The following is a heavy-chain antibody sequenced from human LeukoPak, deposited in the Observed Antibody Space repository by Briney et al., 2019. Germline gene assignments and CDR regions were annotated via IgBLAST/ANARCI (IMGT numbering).Heavy chain of an antibody. CDR2: IYYSGST. CDR1: GGSISSGDYY. J-gene: IGHJ4*02. CDR3: ARVSIQLWLLFIDY. D-gene: IGHD5-18*01. Sequence: SETLSLTCTVSGGSISSGDYYWSWIRQPPGKGLEWIGYIYYSGSTYYNPSLKSRVTISVDTSKNQFSLKLSSVTAADTAVYYCARVSIQLWLLFIDYWGQGTLVTVSS. V-gene: IGHV4-30-4*01.